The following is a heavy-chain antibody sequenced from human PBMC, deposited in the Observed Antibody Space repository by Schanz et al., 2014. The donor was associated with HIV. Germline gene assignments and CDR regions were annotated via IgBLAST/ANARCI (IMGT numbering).Heavy chain of an antibody. V-gene: IGHV4-31*02. CDR2: TYYSGST. Sequence: VQLVQSGGGLVKPGGSLRISCAASGFTFRHAWMSWVRQHPGKGLEWIGYTYYSGSTYYNPSLKSRVTISLDTPKNQFSLKLNSVTAADTAVYYCARQAGSSVTWGQGTMVTVSS. J-gene: IGHJ3*01. CDR3: ARQAGSSVT. CDR1: GFTFRHAWM. D-gene: IGHD6-25*01.